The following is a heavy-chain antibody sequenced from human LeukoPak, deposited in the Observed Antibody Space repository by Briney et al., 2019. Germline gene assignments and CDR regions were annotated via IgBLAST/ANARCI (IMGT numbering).Heavy chain of an antibody. CDR1: GFTFNSYA. CDR3: AKEVAIPVAVDAFER. V-gene: IGHV3-23*01. CDR2: ISARGGTT. J-gene: IGHJ3*02. D-gene: IGHD6-19*01. Sequence: GGSLRLSCAASGFTFNSYAMSWVRQAPGKGLERVSAISARGGTTYYADSVKGRFTISRDNSKNTLYLQMNSLGAEDTAVYYCAKEVAIPVAVDAFERWGQGTLVTVSS.